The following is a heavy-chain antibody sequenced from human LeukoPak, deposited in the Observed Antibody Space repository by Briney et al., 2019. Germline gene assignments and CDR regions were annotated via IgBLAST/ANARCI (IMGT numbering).Heavy chain of an antibody. CDR3: ARKTYCSGGRCYGENWFDP. V-gene: IGHV4-59*08. D-gene: IGHD2-15*01. Sequence: SETLSLTCTVTGGSISGYHWNWIRLSAGKGLEWIANIFYTGNADYNPSLESRVTISVDMSKNEISLILSSVTAADTAIYYCARKTYCSGGRCYGENWFDPWGQGTLVTVSS. J-gene: IGHJ5*02. CDR1: GGSISGYH. CDR2: IFYTGNA.